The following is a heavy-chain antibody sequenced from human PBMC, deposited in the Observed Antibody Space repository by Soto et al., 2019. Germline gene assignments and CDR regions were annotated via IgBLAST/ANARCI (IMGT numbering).Heavy chain of an antibody. CDR1: GDSVSSNSAA. J-gene: IGHJ6*02. CDR3: ARDGEYSSSSRPVGYYYYGMDV. V-gene: IGHV6-1*01. CDR2: TYYRSKWYN. D-gene: IGHD6-6*01. Sequence: KQSQTLSLTCAISGDSVSSNSAAWNWIRQSPSRGLEWLGRTYYRSKWYNDYAVSVKSRITINPDTSKNQFSLQLNSVTPEDTAVYYCARDGEYSSSSRPVGYYYYGMDVWGQGTTVTVSS.